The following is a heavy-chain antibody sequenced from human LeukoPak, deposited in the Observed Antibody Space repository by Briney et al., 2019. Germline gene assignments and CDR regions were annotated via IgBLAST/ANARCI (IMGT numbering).Heavy chain of an antibody. CDR2: IFTSGGT. CDR3: ARETGLGSIFGLVTVTRGAFDI. CDR1: GGSFSGYY. V-gene: IGHV4-4*07. Sequence: SETLSLTCAVYGGSFSGYYWSWIRQPAGKGLQWIGRIFTSGGTNYNPSLKSRVAISLDTSKNQFSLKLSSVIAADTAVYYCARETGLGSIFGLVTVTRGAFDIWGQGTMVTVSS. D-gene: IGHD3/OR15-3a*01. J-gene: IGHJ3*02.